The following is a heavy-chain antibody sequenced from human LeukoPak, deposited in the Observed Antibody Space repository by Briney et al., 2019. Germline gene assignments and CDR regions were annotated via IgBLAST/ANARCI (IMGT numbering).Heavy chain of an antibody. Sequence: SETLSLTCTVSGGSISSSSYYWGWIRQPPGKGLEWIGSIYYSGSTYYNPSLKSRVTISVDTSKNQFSLKLSSVTAADTAVYYCARHSRYDSSGYYQGFNYWGQGTLVTVSS. D-gene: IGHD3-22*01. CDR3: ARHSRYDSSGYYQGFNY. CDR1: GGSISSSSYY. V-gene: IGHV4-39*01. J-gene: IGHJ4*02. CDR2: IYYSGST.